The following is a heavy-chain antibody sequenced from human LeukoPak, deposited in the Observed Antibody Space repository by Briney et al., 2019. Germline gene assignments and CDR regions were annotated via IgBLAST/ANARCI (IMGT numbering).Heavy chain of an antibody. J-gene: IGHJ4*02. Sequence: GRSLRLSCAASGFTFSSYAMHWVRQAPGKGLEWVAVISYDGSNKYYADSVKGRFTISRDNAKNTLYLQMNSLRAEDTAVYYCARVVLGSGSLYWGQGTLVTVSS. D-gene: IGHD6-19*01. CDR2: ISYDGSNK. CDR3: ARVVLGSGSLY. V-gene: IGHV3-30-3*01. CDR1: GFTFSSYA.